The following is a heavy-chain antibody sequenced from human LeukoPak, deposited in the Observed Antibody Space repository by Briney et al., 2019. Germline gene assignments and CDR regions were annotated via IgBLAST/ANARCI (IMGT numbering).Heavy chain of an antibody. V-gene: IGHV3-30*04. CDR2: ISYDGSNK. Sequence: WGSLRLSCAASGFTFSSYAMHWVRQAPGKGLEWVAVISYDGSNKYYTDSVKGRFTISRDNSKNTLYLQMNSLRAEDTAVYYCARGGEGYCSSTSCYGLDAFDIWGQGTMVTVSS. CDR1: GFTFSSYA. D-gene: IGHD2-2*01. J-gene: IGHJ3*02. CDR3: ARGGEGYCSSTSCYGLDAFDI.